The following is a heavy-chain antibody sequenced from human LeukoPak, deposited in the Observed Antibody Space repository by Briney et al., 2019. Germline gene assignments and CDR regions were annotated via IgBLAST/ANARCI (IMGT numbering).Heavy chain of an antibody. CDR2: ISGSGGST. CDR1: GFTFSSYA. J-gene: IGHJ4*02. V-gene: IGHV3-23*01. D-gene: IGHD3-3*01. Sequence: GGSLRLSXAASGFTFSSYAMSWVRQAPGKGLEWVSAISGSGGSTYYADSVKGRFTISRDNSKNTLYLQMNSLRAEDTAVYYCAKSRTIFGVVIIGDYFDYWGQGTLVTVSS. CDR3: AKSRTIFGVVIIGDYFDY.